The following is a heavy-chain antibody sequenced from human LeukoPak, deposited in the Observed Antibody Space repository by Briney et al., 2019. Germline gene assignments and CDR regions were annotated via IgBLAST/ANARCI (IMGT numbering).Heavy chain of an antibody. CDR2: IDPSDSYT. V-gene: IGHV5-10-1*01. J-gene: IGHJ4*02. CDR1: GYSFTSYW. Sequence: GESLRISCKGSGYSFTSYWISWVRQMPGKGLEWMGRIDPSDSYTNYSPSFQGHVTISADKSISTAYLQWSSLKALDTAMYYCARAQYCYDSSGYYQTTGNFDYWGQGTLVTVSS. D-gene: IGHD3-22*01. CDR3: ARAQYCYDSSGYYQTTGNFDY.